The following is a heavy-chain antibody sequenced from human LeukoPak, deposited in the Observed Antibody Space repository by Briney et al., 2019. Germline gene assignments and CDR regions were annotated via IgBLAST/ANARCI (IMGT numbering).Heavy chain of an antibody. V-gene: IGHV4-34*01. CDR2: INHSGST. CDR1: GGSFSGYY. Sequence: SETLSLTCAVYGGSFSGYYWSWIRQPPGKGLEWIGEINHSGSTNYNPSLKSPVTISVDTSKNQFSLKLSSVTAADTAVYYCARVVAGLDYYYYGMDVWGKGTTVTVSS. CDR3: ARVVAGLDYYYYGMDV. D-gene: IGHD6-19*01. J-gene: IGHJ6*04.